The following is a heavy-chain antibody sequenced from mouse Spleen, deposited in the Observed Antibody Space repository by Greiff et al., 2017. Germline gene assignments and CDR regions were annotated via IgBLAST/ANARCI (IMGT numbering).Heavy chain of an antibody. CDR1: GFTFSSFG. V-gene: IGHV5-17*02. Sequence: EVKLVESGGGLVQPGGSRKLSCAASGFTFSSFGMHWVRQAPEKGLEWVAYISSGSSTIYYADTVKGRFTISRDNPKNTLFLQMTSLRSEDTAMYYCAREEGPRGWFAYWGQGTLVTVSA. CDR2: ISSGSSTI. CDR3: AREEGPRGWFAY. J-gene: IGHJ3*01.